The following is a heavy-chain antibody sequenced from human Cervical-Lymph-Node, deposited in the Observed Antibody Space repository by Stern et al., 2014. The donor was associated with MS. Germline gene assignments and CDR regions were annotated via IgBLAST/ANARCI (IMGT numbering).Heavy chain of an antibody. J-gene: IGHJ4*02. CDR3: VRHVAVTGRTFDY. CDR2: IYYSGST. Sequence: VQLEESGPGLVKPSETLSLTCTVSGGSISSYYWSWVRQPPGKGLEWVGYIYYSGSTNYNPSLNSRVPISVDTPKTQFSLKLSSVTAADTAVYYCVRHVAVTGRTFDYWGQGTLVTVSS. V-gene: IGHV4-59*08. CDR1: GGSISSYY. D-gene: IGHD6-19*01.